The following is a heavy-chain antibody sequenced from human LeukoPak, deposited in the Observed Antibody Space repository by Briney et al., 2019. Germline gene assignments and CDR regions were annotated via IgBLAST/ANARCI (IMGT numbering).Heavy chain of an antibody. CDR3: ARGGAAAGNDAFDI. CDR1: RFTFEDYG. Sequence: GGSLRLSCAASRFTFEDYGMTWVRQAPGKGLEWVSGINLNGASIGYADSVKGRFTISRDNAKNSLSLQMNSLRVEDTALYYCARGGAAAGNDAFDICGQGTMVTVSS. V-gene: IGHV3-20*04. D-gene: IGHD6-13*01. CDR2: INLNGASI. J-gene: IGHJ3*02.